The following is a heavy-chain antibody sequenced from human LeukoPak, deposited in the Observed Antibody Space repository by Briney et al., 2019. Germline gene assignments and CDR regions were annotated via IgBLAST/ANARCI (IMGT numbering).Heavy chain of an antibody. J-gene: IGHJ1*01. Sequence: PGGSLRLSCAASGFTFSSYGMHWVRQAPGKGLEWVAVIWYDGSNKYYADSVKGRFTISRDNSKNTLYLQMNSLRAEDTAVYYCVKPLADCGGACYYYFHHWGQGTLVTVSS. V-gene: IGHV3-33*06. CDR2: IWYDGSNK. CDR3: VKPLADCGGACYYYFHH. D-gene: IGHD2-21*02. CDR1: GFTFSSYG.